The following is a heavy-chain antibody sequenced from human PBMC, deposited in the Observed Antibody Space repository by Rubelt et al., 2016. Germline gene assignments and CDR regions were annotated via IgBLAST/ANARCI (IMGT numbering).Heavy chain of an antibody. Sequence: QLQLQESGPGLVKPSETLSLTCTVSGGSISSGGYYWSWIRQHPGKGLEWIGYIYYSGSTYYNPSRKSRVTISVDTSKTQFSRKLSSVTAADTAVYYCAREVQGYSSGWSDPWGQGTLVTVSS. J-gene: IGHJ5*02. V-gene: IGHV4-31*03. CDR2: IYYSGST. D-gene: IGHD6-19*01. CDR1: GGSISSGGYY. CDR3: AREVQGYSSGWSDP.